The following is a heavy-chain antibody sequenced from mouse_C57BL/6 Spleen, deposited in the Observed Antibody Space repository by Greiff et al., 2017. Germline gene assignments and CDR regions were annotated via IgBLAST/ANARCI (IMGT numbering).Heavy chain of an antibody. J-gene: IGHJ3*01. Sequence: EVQGVESGGGLVKPGGSLKLSCAASGFTFSSYAMSWVRQTPEKRLEWVATISDGGSYTYYPDNVKGRFTISRDNAKNNLYLQMSHLKSEDTAMYYCARTHYGNYEAWFAYWGQGTLVTVSA. CDR1: GFTFSSYA. CDR2: ISDGGSYT. CDR3: ARTHYGNYEAWFAY. V-gene: IGHV5-4*01. D-gene: IGHD2-1*01.